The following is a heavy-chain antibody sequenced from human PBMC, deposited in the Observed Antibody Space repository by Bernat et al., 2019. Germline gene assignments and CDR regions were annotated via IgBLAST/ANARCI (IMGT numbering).Heavy chain of an antibody. Sequence: EVQLVESGGGLVQPGGSLRLSCAASGFTLSGYDMNWVRQTPEKGLEWISYISGSTGATYYADSVQGRFSISRDNGKNSVFLQMNSLRAEDMALYHCVRGHFANWGQGTLVTVSS. J-gene: IGHJ4*02. CDR3: VRGHFAN. CDR1: GFTLSGYD. CDR2: ISGSTGAT. V-gene: IGHV3-48*01.